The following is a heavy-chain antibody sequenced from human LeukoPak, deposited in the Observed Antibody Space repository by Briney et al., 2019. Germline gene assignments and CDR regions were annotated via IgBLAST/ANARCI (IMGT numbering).Heavy chain of an antibody. CDR2: IYYSGST. D-gene: IGHD4-23*01. J-gene: IGHJ2*01. Sequence: SETLSLTCTVSGGSISSYYWSWIRQPPGKGLEWIGYIYYSGSTNYNPSLKSRVTISVDTSKNQFSLKLSSVTAADTAVYYCARDYGGNSGWYFDLWGRGTLVTVSS. CDR3: ARDYGGNSGWYFDL. V-gene: IGHV4-59*01. CDR1: GGSISSYY.